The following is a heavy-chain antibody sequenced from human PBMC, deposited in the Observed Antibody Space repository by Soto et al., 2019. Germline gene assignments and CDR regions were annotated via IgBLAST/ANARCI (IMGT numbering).Heavy chain of an antibody. D-gene: IGHD3-22*01. V-gene: IGHV1-18*04. CDR2: ISAYNGNT. J-gene: IGHJ3*02. Sequence: SVKVSCTASCYTFTSYVISWGRQAPGQWLEWMGWISAYNGNTNYAQKLQGRVTMTTDTSTSTAYMELRSLRSDDTAVYYCARSYYDSSGPRFGIWGQGTMVTVS. CDR1: CYTFTSYV. CDR3: ARSYYDSSGPRFGI.